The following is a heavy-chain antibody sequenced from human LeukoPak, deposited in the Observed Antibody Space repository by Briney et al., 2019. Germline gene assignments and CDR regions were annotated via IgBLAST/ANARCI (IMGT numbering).Heavy chain of an antibody. CDR1: GFTFSSYS. Sequence: GGSLRLSCAASGFTFSSYSMNWVRQAPGKGLEWVSSISSSSSYIYYADSVKGRFTISRDNAKNSLYLQMNSLRAEDTAVYYCAKEGVVPAANGGYFDYWGQGTLVTVSS. CDR3: AKEGVVPAANGGYFDY. V-gene: IGHV3-21*01. D-gene: IGHD2-2*01. CDR2: ISSSSSYI. J-gene: IGHJ4*02.